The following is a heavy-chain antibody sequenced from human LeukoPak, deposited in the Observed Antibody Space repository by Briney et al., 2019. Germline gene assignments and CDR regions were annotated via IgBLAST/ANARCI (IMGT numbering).Heavy chain of an antibody. CDR2: INHSGST. D-gene: IGHD2/OR15-2a*01. J-gene: IGHJ3*02. CDR1: GGSFSGYY. CDR3: ARGPSRLYFLFHVGNAFDI. Sequence: SETLSLTCAVYGGSFSGYYWSWIRQPPGKGLEWIGEINHSGSTNYNPSLKSRVTISVDTSKNQLSLKLSSVTAADTAVYYCARGPSRLYFLFHVGNAFDIWGQGTMVTVSS. V-gene: IGHV4-34*01.